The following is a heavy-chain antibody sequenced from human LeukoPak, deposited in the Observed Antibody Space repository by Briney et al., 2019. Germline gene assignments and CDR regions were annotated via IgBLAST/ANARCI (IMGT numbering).Heavy chain of an antibody. CDR2: INPNSGGT. CDR1: GGTFSSYA. Sequence: ASVKVSCKASGGTFSSYAISWVRQAPGQGLEWMGWINPNSGGTNYAQKFQGRVTMTRDTSISTAYMELSRLRSDDTAVYYCARESRRYAFDIWGQGTMVTVSS. CDR3: ARESRRYAFDI. V-gene: IGHV1-2*02. J-gene: IGHJ3*02.